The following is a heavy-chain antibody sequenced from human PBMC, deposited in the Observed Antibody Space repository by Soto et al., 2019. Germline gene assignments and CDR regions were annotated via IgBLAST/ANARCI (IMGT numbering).Heavy chain of an antibody. Sequence: SVKVSFKACGGTFSSYAISWVRQAPGQGLEWMGGIIPIFGTANYAQKFQGRVTITADESKSTAYMELSSLRSEDTAVYYCPRDRQRGMDVWGQGTTVTVS. CDR2: IIPIFGTA. J-gene: IGHJ6*02. CDR3: PRDRQRGMDV. CDR1: GGTFSSYA. D-gene: IGHD2-2*01. V-gene: IGHV1-69*13.